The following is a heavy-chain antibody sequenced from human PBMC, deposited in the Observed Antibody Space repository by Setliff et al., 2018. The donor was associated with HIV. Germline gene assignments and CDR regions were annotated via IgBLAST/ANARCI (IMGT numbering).Heavy chain of an antibody. Sequence: ASVKVSCKASGDTFTTYALHWVRQAPGKRLEWMGWINAGNGDTKSSQKFQGRVTITADKSTSTAYMELSILRSEDTAVYYCARRLQFLEFLHGVGGLDVWGQGTTVTVSS. V-gene: IGHV1-3*01. CDR2: INAGNGDT. J-gene: IGHJ6*02. CDR1: GDTFTTYA. CDR3: ARRLQFLEFLHGVGGLDV. D-gene: IGHD3-3*01.